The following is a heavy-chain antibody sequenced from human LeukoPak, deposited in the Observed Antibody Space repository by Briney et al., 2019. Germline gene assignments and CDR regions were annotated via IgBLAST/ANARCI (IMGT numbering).Heavy chain of an antibody. CDR1: GYTLTELS. D-gene: IGHD5-12*01. V-gene: IGHV1-24*01. CDR2: FDPEDGET. CDR3: ATALDIVATPGNY. J-gene: IGHJ4*02. Sequence: ASVKVSCKVSGYTLTELSMHWVRQAPGKGLEWMGGFDPEDGETIYAQKFQGRVTMTEDTSTDTAYMELSSPRSEDTAVYYCATALDIVATPGNYWGQGTLVTVSS.